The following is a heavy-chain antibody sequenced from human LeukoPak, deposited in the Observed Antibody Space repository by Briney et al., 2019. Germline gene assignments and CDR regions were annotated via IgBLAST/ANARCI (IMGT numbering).Heavy chain of an antibody. CDR1: GGSISSSSYY. J-gene: IGHJ4*02. CDR3: ASGEQDYDILTGYSPLDY. D-gene: IGHD3-9*01. CDR2: IYYSGST. Sequence: SETLSLTCTVSGGSISSSSYYWGWIRQPPGKGLEWIGSIYYSGSTYHNPSLKSRVTISVDTSKNQFSLKLSSVTAADTAVYYCASGEQDYDILTGYSPLDYWGQGTLVTVSS. V-gene: IGHV4-39*01.